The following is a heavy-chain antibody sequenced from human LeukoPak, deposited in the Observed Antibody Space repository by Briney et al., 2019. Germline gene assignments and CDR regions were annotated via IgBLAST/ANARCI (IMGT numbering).Heavy chain of an antibody. CDR3: ARHRYDYVWGSYRDWGGSLNWFDP. Sequence: GGSLRLSCAASGFTFNSYWMHWVRQAPGKGPVWVSRIKSDGSSTSYADSVKGRFTISRDNAKNTLYLQMNSLRAEDTAVYYCARHRYDYVWGSYRDWGGSLNWFDPWGQGTLVTVSS. CDR1: GFTFNSYW. J-gene: IGHJ5*02. CDR2: IKSDGSST. D-gene: IGHD3-16*02. V-gene: IGHV3-74*01.